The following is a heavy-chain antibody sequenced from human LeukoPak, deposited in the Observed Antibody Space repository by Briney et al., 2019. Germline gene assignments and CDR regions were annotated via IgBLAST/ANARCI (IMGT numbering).Heavy chain of an antibody. D-gene: IGHD3-10*01. J-gene: IGHJ3*02. CDR3: AKCNGYGLVDI. Sequence: SETLSLTCTVSGGSISSYYWSWIRQPPGKGLEWIGYIYYSGSTNYNPSLKSRVTILLDTARNQFSLKLNSVTSADTAVYYCAKCNGYGLVDIWGQGTMVTVSS. V-gene: IGHV4-59*12. CDR1: GGSISSYY. CDR2: IYYSGST.